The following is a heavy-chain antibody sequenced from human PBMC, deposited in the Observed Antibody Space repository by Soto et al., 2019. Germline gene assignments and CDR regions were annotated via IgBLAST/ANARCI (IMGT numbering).Heavy chain of an antibody. J-gene: IGHJ4*01. D-gene: IGHD4-17*01. CDR2: IYYSGST. CDR3: ASNYGDYEEVIDY. Sequence: SETLSLTCTVSGGSISSSSYYWGWIRQPPGKGLEWIGSIYYSGSTYYNPSLKSRVTISVDTSKNQFSLKLSSVTAADTAVYYCASNYGDYEEVIDYWGQEPWSPSPQ. V-gene: IGHV4-39*01. CDR1: GGSISSSSYY.